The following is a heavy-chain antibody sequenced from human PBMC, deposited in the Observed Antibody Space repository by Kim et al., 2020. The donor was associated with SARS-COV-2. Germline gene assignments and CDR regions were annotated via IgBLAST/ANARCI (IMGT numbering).Heavy chain of an antibody. V-gene: IGHV3-23*01. D-gene: IGHD5-18*01. CDR2: ISGSGGST. J-gene: IGHJ3*02. Sequence: GGSLRLSCAASGFTFISYDMSWVRQAPGKGLEWVSAISGSGGSTYYADSVKGRFIITSATSNNTQYQLMNSLTAEDAAEYCCAKARGTAVVWVGSFDTWG. CDR3: AKARGTAVVWVGSFDT. CDR1: GFTFISYD.